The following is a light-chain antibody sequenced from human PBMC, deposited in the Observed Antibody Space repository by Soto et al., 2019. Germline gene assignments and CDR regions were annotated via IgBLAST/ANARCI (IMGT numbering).Light chain of an antibody. J-gene: IGKJ5*01. CDR3: LQASSFPVI. CDR2: AAS. CDR1: QGISSW. V-gene: IGKV1D-12*01. Sequence: DIQMTQSPSSVSASVGDRVTITCRASQGISSWLAWYQQKPGKAPKLLIHAASSLQRGAPSRFSGSGSGTDFTLTISSRRPEYFATYYCLQASSFPVIFGQGTRLEIK.